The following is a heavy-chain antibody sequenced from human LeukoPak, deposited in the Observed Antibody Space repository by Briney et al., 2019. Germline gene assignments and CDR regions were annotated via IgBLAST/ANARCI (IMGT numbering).Heavy chain of an antibody. Sequence: GGSLRLSCAASGFTFSKYWLHWLRQAPGRGLVWVSRINPDDKSASYADSVKGRFTIARDDARKTLYLQMNSLRAEDTAVYYCLTIVETTFDAFDIWGQGTMVTVSS. CDR2: INPDDKSA. V-gene: IGHV3-74*01. CDR1: GFTFSKYW. D-gene: IGHD2/OR15-2a*01. J-gene: IGHJ3*02. CDR3: LTIVETTFDAFDI.